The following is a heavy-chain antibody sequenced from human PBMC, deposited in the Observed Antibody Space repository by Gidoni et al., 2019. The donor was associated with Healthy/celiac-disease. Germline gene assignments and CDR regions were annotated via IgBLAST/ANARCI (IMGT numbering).Heavy chain of an antibody. J-gene: IGHJ4*02. CDR2: ISSSSSTI. Sequence: EVQLVEYGGGLVQPGGSLRLSCAASGFTFSSYSMNWVRQAPGKGLEWFSYISSSSSTIYYADSVKGRFTISRDNAKNSLYLQMNSLRAEDTAVYYCARRPPQRDTFLYDYSNYQDYWGQGTLVTVSS. D-gene: IGHD4-4*01. CDR1: GFTFSSYS. CDR3: ARRPPQRDTFLYDYSNYQDY. V-gene: IGHV3-48*01.